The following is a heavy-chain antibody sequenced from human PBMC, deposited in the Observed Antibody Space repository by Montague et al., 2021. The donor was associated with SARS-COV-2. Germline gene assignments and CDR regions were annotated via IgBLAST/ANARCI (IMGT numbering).Heavy chain of an antibody. Sequence: SLRLSCAASGFTFSSYAMSWVRQAPGKGLEWVSAISGSGGSTYYADSVKGRFTISRDNSKNTLYLQMNSLRAEDTAVYYCAKYDIVVVVAATKYYYGMDVWGQGTTVTVSS. CDR2: ISGSGGST. CDR1: GFTFSSYA. CDR3: AKYDIVVVVAATKYYYGMDV. J-gene: IGHJ6*02. D-gene: IGHD2-15*01. V-gene: IGHV3-23*01.